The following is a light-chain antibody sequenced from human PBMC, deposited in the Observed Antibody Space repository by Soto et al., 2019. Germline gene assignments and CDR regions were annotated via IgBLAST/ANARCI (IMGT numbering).Light chain of an antibody. CDR1: SSNIGSNY. CDR3: AAWDDSLGYV. CDR2: SND. Sequence: QSALTQPPSASVTPGQRVTISCSGSSSNIGSNYVYWYHQLPGTAPKLLIYSNDQRPSGVPDRFSGSKSGTSASLAISGLRSEDEADYYCAAWDDSLGYVFGTGTKLTVL. V-gene: IGLV1-47*02. J-gene: IGLJ1*01.